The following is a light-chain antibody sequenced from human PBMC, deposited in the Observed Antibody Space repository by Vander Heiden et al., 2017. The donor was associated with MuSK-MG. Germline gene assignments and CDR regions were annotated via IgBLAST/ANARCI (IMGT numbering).Light chain of an antibody. J-gene: IGKJ2*01. CDR3: QQNDSTPMYT. CDR2: AAS. V-gene: IGKV1-39*01. Sequence: DIQMTQSPSSLSASVGDRVTITCRASQCISSYLNWYQQKPGKAPKLLIYAASSLQSGVPSRFSGSGYGTDYTLTISSLQPEDFAAYYCQQNDSTPMYTFGQGTKLEIK. CDR1: QCISSY.